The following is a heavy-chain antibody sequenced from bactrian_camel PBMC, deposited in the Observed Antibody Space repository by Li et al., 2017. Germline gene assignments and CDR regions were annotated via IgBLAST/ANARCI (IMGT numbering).Heavy chain of an antibody. V-gene: IGHV3S40*01. J-gene: IGHJ4*01. CDR1: GFTFSTYV. D-gene: IGHD4*01. Sequence: DVQLVESGGGLVQPGGSLRLSCVASGFTFSTYVMYWIRQAPGKGLEWVSAINSGGGTIHYADSVKGRFTISRDNAKNTVYLQMNSLKPEDTAVYYCVRSYPERQRVTEYNYWGQGTQVTVS. CDR3: VRSYPERQRVTEYNY. CDR2: INSGGGTI.